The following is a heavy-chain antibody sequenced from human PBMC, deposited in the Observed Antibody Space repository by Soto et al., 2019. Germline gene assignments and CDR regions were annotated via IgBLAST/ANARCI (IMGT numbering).Heavy chain of an antibody. V-gene: IGHV3-30-3*01. D-gene: IGHD2-21*02. CDR1: GFTFSSYA. CDR2: ISYDGSNK. J-gene: IGHJ6*02. Sequence: VGSLRLSCAASGFTFSSYAMHWVRQSPGKGLEWVAVISYDGSNKYYADAVKGRFTISRDNSKNTLYLQMNSLRAEDTAVYYCARVQLAYCGGDCNAGLDVWGQGTTVTVSS. CDR3: ARVQLAYCGGDCNAGLDV.